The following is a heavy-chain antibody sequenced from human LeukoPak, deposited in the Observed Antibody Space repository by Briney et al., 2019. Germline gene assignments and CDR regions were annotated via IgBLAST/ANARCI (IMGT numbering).Heavy chain of an antibody. D-gene: IGHD5-24*01. J-gene: IGHJ3*01. CDR1: GDSISGYY. CDR2: VYDTGRT. CDR3: ARVRNYPDDFDL. V-gene: IGHV4-59*01. Sequence: SETPSHSCTVPGDSISGYYWSWSRQPPGKGLEWGGYVYDTGRTNYNPSLKSRLTISVHTSKNQFSLKLSSVTAADTATYFCARVRNYPDDFDLWGQGTMVIVSS.